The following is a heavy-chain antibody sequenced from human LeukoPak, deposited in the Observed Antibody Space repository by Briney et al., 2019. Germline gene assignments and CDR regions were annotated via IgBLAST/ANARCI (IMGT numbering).Heavy chain of an antibody. J-gene: IGHJ4*02. CDR1: GASISGSGYY. Sequence: NPSETLSLTCAVSGASISGSGYYLGWIRQPPGKGLEWIGNIYYTGSTYYNASLQSRVTISIDMSKNQFSLKLSSVTAADTAVYYCARGRCRDDSSGYYCSRVFGGVRRGTFFDYWGQGTLVTVSS. CDR3: ARGRCRDDSSGYYCSRVFGGVRRGTFFDY. V-gene: IGHV4-39*07. CDR2: IYYTGST. D-gene: IGHD3-22*01.